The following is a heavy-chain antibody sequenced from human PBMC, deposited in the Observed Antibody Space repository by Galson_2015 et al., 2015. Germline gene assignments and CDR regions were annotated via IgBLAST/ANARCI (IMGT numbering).Heavy chain of an antibody. V-gene: IGHV4-59*01. D-gene: IGHD2-2*01. CDR2: IYYSGST. J-gene: IGHJ5*02. CDR1: GGSLSSYY. Sequence: ETLSLTCTVSGGSLSSYYWSWIRQPPGKGLEWIGYIYYSGSTNYNPSLKSRVTISVDTSKNQFSLKLSSVTAADTAVYYCARSPLPPSTFDPWGQGTLVTVSS. CDR3: ARSPLPPSTFDP.